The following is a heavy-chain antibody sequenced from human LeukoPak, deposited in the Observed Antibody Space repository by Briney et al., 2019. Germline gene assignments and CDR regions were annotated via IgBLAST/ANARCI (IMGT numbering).Heavy chain of an antibody. Sequence: GESLKISCKGWVYTFSGYWISWVRQMPGKGLEWMGIIYPGDSDTRYSPSFQGQVTISADKSITTAFLQWSSTKASDTAMYYWARLTTAGIDYWGQGTLVTISS. J-gene: IGHJ4*02. CDR2: IYPGDSDT. CDR3: ARLTTAGIDY. D-gene: IGHD6-13*01. V-gene: IGHV5-51*01. CDR1: VYTFSGYW.